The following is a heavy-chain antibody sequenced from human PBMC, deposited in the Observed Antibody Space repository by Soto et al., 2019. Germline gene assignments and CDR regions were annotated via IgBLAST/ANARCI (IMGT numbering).Heavy chain of an antibody. J-gene: IGHJ4*02. Sequence: SASLSLTCAVSGASISSDGLSWSWIRPPPGKGLVWIRYIYHTGSTYYNPALERRITITINRSKNQFPLNLSPVTAADTAVYYCARAVGSLGRYFDSWGQGTLVTVSS. D-gene: IGHD3-3*01. CDR1: GASISSDGLS. CDR2: IYHTGST. CDR3: ARAVGSLGRYFDS. V-gene: IGHV4-30-2*01.